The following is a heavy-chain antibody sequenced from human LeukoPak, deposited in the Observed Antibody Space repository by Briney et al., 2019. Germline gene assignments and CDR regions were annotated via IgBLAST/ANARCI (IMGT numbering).Heavy chain of an antibody. D-gene: IGHD6-6*01. J-gene: IGHJ4*02. Sequence: SGGSLRLSCAASGFTFSSYAMSWVRQAPGKGLEWVSAISGSGGSTYYADSVRGRFTISRDNSKNTLHLEMKSVRAEDTALYYCAKISSSSEPDFDYWGQGTLVTVSS. V-gene: IGHV3-23*01. CDR2: ISGSGGST. CDR3: AKISSSSEPDFDY. CDR1: GFTFSSYA.